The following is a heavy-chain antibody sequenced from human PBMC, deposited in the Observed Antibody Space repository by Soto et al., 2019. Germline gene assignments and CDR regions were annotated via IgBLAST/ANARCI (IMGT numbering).Heavy chain of an antibody. J-gene: IGHJ4*02. CDR3: ARGSAVLRYFDWLSATLDY. D-gene: IGHD3-9*01. V-gene: IGHV1-18*01. CDR1: GYTFTSYG. Sequence: ASVKVSFRASGYTFTSYGISWVRQAPGQGLEWMGWISAYNGNTNYAQKLQGRVTMTTDTSTSTDYMELRSLRSDDTAVYYCARGSAVLRYFDWLSATLDYWGQGTLVTVSS. CDR2: ISAYNGNT.